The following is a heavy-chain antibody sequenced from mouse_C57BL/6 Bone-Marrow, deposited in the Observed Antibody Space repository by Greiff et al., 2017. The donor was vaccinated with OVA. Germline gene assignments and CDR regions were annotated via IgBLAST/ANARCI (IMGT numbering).Heavy chain of an antibody. Sequence: QVQLQPSGAELARPGASVKLSCKASGYTFTSYGISWVKQRTGQGLEWIGEIYPRSGNTYYNEKFKGKATLTADTSSSTAYMELRSLTSEDSAVYFCARLGTTVGGSFDYWGQGTTLTVSS. CDR1: GYTFTSYG. CDR2: IYPRSGNT. V-gene: IGHV1-81*01. D-gene: IGHD1-1*01. J-gene: IGHJ2*01. CDR3: ARLGTTVGGSFDY.